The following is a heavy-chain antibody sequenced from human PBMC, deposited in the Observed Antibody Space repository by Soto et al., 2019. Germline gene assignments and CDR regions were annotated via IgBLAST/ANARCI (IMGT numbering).Heavy chain of an antibody. V-gene: IGHV3-30*18. CDR1: GFTFSSYG. D-gene: IGHD3-3*02. Sequence: QVQLVESGGGVVQSGRSLRLSCAASGFTFSSYGMHWVRQAPGKGLEWVAVISYDGSNKYYADSVKGRFTISRDNSKNTLYLQMNSLRAEDTAVYYCAKDSTYYYYYGMDVWGQGTTVTVSS. CDR3: AKDSTYYYYYGMDV. CDR2: ISYDGSNK. J-gene: IGHJ6*02.